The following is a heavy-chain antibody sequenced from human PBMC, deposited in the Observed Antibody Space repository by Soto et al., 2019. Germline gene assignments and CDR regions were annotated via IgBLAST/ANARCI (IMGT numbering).Heavy chain of an antibody. D-gene: IGHD3-3*01. CDR1: GGTFSSYT. CDR3: ARGPEIFGLVAPHRYFDY. CDR2: IIPILGIA. Sequence: QVQLVQSGAEVKKPGSSVKVSCKASGGTFSSYTISWVRQAPGQGLEWMGRIIPILGIANYAQKFQGRVAITADKSTSTAYMELSSLRSEDTAVYYCARGPEIFGLVAPHRYFDYWGQGTLVTVSS. J-gene: IGHJ4*02. V-gene: IGHV1-69*02.